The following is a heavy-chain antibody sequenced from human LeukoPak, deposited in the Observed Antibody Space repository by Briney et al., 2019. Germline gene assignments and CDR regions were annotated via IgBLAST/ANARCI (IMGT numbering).Heavy chain of an antibody. V-gene: IGHV5-10-1*01. CDR2: IVPSDSYT. J-gene: IGHJ4*02. D-gene: IGHD2-2*01. Sequence: GESLKISCKGSGYSFTSYWISWVRQMPGKGLEWMGRIVPSDSYTNYNPSFQGHVTISADKSISTAYLQWSSLKASDTAMYYCARHTRGIVVVPAAIDYWGQGTLVTVSS. CDR3: ARHTRGIVVVPAAIDY. CDR1: GYSFTSYW.